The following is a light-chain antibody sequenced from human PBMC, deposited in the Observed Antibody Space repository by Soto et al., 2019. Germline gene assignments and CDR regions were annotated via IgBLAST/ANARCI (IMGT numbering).Light chain of an antibody. J-gene: IGLJ2*01. CDR2: GVN. CDR1: SSDVGGYNY. CDR3: SSYTSGSTLVV. V-gene: IGLV2-14*01. Sequence: QSALTQPASVSGSPGQSITISCTGTSSDVGGYNYVSWYQQHTGKAPKLLIYGVNNRPSGVSNRFSGSKSGNTASLTISGLQAEDEADYSCSSYTSGSTLVVFGGGTKLTVL.